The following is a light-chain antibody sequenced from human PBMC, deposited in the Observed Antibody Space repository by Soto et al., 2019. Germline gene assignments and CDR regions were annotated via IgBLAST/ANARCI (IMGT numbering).Light chain of an antibody. Sequence: EVVMTQSPATLSVSPGDRATLSCRASQSVDTNVVWYQQKPGQPPRLLVHSASIRATGVPARFTGIGSGTDFTLALRGLQSDDFAIYYCQQYYNWPPYTFGQGTRLQIK. CDR3: QQYYNWPPYT. V-gene: IGKV3-15*01. CDR1: QSVDTN. CDR2: SAS. J-gene: IGKJ2*01.